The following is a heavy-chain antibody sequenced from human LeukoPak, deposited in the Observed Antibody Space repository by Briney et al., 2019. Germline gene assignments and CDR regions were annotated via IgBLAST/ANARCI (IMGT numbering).Heavy chain of an antibody. CDR2: IGNRSDFK. D-gene: IGHD5-24*01. Sequence: GGSLRLSCAASGFTFSDYAMRWVRQAPRKGLAWVSSIGNRSDFKYYAEYAKRRFTISRDNSRETLYLQMNSMSADDTALYYCSRWRFVDYYFWYCGEGSLGTVS. V-gene: IGHV3-23*01. CDR1: GFTFSDYA. J-gene: IGHJ4*02. CDR3: SRWRFVDYYFWY.